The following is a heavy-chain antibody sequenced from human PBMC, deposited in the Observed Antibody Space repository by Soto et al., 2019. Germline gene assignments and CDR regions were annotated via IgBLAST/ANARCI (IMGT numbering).Heavy chain of an antibody. Sequence: TLSLTCAVSGGSISSGGYSWSWIRQPPGKGLEWIGYIYYSGSTYYNPSLKSRVTISVDTSKNQFSLKLSSVTAADTAVYYCARGVTLVRGVIHTPYFDYWGQGALVTVSS. CDR3: ARGVTLVRGVIHTPYFDY. D-gene: IGHD3-10*01. CDR2: IYYSGST. V-gene: IGHV4-31*11. J-gene: IGHJ4*02. CDR1: GGSISSGGYS.